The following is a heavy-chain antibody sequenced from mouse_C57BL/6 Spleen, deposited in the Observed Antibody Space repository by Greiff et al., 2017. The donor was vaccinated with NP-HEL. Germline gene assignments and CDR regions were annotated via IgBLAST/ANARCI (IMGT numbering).Heavy chain of an antibody. J-gene: IGHJ4*01. V-gene: IGHV1-52*01. Sequence: QVQLQQPGAELVRPGSSVKLSCKASGYTFTSYWMHWVKQRPIQGLEWIGNIDPSDSETHYNQKFKDKATLTVYKSSSTAYMQLSSLTSEDSAVYYCARSFGNWDAMDYWGQGTSVTVSS. D-gene: IGHD2-1*01. CDR1: GYTFTSYW. CDR2: IDPSDSET. CDR3: ARSFGNWDAMDY.